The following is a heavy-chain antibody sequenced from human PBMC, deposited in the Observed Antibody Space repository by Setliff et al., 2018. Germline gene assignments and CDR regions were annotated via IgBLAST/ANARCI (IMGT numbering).Heavy chain of an antibody. CDR3: ARGGRGYSYGPRKFPFDY. CDR1: GGTFSSFA. J-gene: IGHJ4*02. D-gene: IGHD5-18*01. Sequence: SVKVSCKASGGTFSSFAISWVRQAPGQGLEWMGGIIPILGIANYEQKFRGRVTITADKSTNTAYMELSSLRSEDTAVYYCARGGRGYSYGPRKFPFDYWGQGTLGTVS. V-gene: IGHV1-69*10. CDR2: IIPILGIA.